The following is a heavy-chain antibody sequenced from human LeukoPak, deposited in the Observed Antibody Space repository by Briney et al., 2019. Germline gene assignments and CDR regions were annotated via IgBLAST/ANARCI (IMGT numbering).Heavy chain of an antibody. CDR2: ISGSGVKT. V-gene: IGHV3-23*01. D-gene: IGHD2-21*01. CDR3: AKDGEAYCGGECFHYFDY. J-gene: IGHJ4*02. CDR1: GFTFSTYA. Sequence: GGSLRLSCAASGFTFSTYAMSWVRQAPGKGLEWVSVISGSGVKTYYADSVKGRFTISRDNSKNTLYLQMNSLRAEDTAVYYCAKDGEAYCGGECFHYFDYWGQGTLVTVSP.